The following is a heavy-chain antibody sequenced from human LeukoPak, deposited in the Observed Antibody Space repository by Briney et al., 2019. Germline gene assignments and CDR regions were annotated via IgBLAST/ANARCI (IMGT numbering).Heavy chain of an antibody. J-gene: IGHJ6*03. Sequence: SETLSLTCAVYGGSFSGYYWSWIRQPPGKGLEWIGEINHSGSTNYNPSLKSRVTISVDTSKNQFSLKLSSVTAADTAIYYCARHAISTTFGVNSYHMDVWGKGTTVTVSS. D-gene: IGHD3-3*01. CDR3: ARHAISTTFGVNSYHMDV. CDR1: GGSFSGYY. V-gene: IGHV4-34*01. CDR2: INHSGST.